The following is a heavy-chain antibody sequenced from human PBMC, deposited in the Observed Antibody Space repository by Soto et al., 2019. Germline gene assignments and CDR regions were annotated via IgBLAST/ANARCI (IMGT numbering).Heavy chain of an antibody. CDR1: GYSFTSYW. V-gene: IGHV5-51*01. CDR2: IYPGDSDT. Sequence: GESLKISCKGSGYSFTSYWIGWVRQMPGKGLEWMGIIYPGDSDTRYSPSFQGQVTISADKSISTAYLQWSSLKASDTAMYYCARTTVRGAPKRDYYYYGMDVWGQGTTVTVSS. D-gene: IGHD3-10*01. CDR3: ARTTVRGAPKRDYYYYGMDV. J-gene: IGHJ6*02.